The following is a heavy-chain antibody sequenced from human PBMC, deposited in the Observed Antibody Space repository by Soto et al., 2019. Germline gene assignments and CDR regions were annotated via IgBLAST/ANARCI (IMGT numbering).Heavy chain of an antibody. CDR2: ISYDGSNK. CDR3: AKDPSRGYCTNGVCRYGMDV. V-gene: IGHV3-30*18. J-gene: IGHJ6*02. D-gene: IGHD2-8*01. Sequence: QVQLVESGGGVVQPGRSLRLSCAASGFTFSSYGMHWVRQAPGKGLEWVAVISYDGSNKYYADSVKGRFTISRDNSKNTLYMQMNSLRAEDTAVYYCAKDPSRGYCTNGVCRYGMDVWGQWTTVTVSS. CDR1: GFTFSSYG.